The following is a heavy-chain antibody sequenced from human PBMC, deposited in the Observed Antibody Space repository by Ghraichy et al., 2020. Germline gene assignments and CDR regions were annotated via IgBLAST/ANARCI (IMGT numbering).Heavy chain of an antibody. CDR2: INHSGST. V-gene: IGHV4-34*01. D-gene: IGHD2-21*02. J-gene: IGHJ6*03. CDR1: GGSFSGYY. CDR3: ARSLLFRYYYMDV. Sequence: SETLSLTCAVYGGSFSGYYWSWIRQPPGKGLEWIGEINHSGSTNYNPSLKSRVTISVDTSKNQFSLKLSSVTAADTAVYYCARSLLFRYYYMDVWGKGTTVTVSS.